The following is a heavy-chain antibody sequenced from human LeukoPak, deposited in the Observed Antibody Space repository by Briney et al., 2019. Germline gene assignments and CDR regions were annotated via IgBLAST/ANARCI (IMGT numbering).Heavy chain of an antibody. CDR3: ARDGDYDILTGRASNYYMDV. J-gene: IGHJ6*03. Sequence: ASVKVSCKASGYTFTSYGISWVRQAPGQGLEWMGWISAYNGNTNYAQKLQGRVTMTTDTSTSTAYMELRSLRSDDTAVYYCARDGDYDILTGRASNYYMDVWGKGTTVTVSS. CDR2: ISAYNGNT. V-gene: IGHV1-18*01. D-gene: IGHD3-9*01. CDR1: GYTFTSYG.